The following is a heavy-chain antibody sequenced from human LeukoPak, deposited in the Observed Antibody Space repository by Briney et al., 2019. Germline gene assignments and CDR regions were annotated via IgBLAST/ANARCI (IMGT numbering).Heavy chain of an antibody. Sequence: ASVKVSCKSSGYTFTGYFVHWGRQAPGQGLEWMGWINPNSGGTNYAQKFQGRVTMTRDTSISIAYMELSRLRSDDTAVYYCARGVAGTPLTDYWGQGPLVTVSS. CDR3: ARGVAGTPLTDY. CDR1: GYTFTGYF. J-gene: IGHJ4*02. CDR2: INPNSGGT. D-gene: IGHD6-19*01. V-gene: IGHV1-2*02.